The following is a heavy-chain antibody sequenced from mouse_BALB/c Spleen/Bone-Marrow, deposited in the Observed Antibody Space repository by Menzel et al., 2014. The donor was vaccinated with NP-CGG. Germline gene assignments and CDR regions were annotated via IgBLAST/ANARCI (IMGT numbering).Heavy chain of an antibody. J-gene: IGHJ1*01. V-gene: IGHV1-20*02. Sequence: EVKLMESGPELVKPGASVKISCKASGYSFTGYFMNWVMQIHGKSLEWIGRINPYNGDTFYNQKFKGKATLTVDKSSSTAHMELRSLASEDSAVYYCAREGGYYYGSSPYFDVWGAGTTVTVSS. CDR1: GYSFTGYF. CDR2: INPYNGDT. CDR3: AREGGYYYGSSPYFDV. D-gene: IGHD1-1*01.